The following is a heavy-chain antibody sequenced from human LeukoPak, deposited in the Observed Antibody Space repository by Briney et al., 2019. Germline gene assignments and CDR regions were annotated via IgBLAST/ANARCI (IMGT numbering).Heavy chain of an antibody. CDR3: VRSAKTFDY. Sequence: GGSLRLSCAASGFTFDDYGMSWVRQAPGKGLEWVPGISWNSGSIGYADSVKGRFTISRDNAKNSLYLQMNSLRAEDTAVYYCVRSAKTFDYWGQGTLVTVSS. CDR1: GFTFDDYG. V-gene: IGHV3-20*04. J-gene: IGHJ4*02. CDR2: ISWNSGSI.